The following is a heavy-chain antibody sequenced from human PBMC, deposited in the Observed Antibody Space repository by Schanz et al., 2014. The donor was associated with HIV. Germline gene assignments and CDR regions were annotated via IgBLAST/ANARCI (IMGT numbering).Heavy chain of an antibody. J-gene: IGHJ4*02. CDR2: MNPNSGNT. CDR1: GYTFTNND. V-gene: IGHV1-8*01. CDR3: ARGLTKYYHDSSSFYIRDFDY. D-gene: IGHD3-22*01. Sequence: QVQLVQSGAEVKEPGASVKVSCKASGYTFTNNDINWVRPATGQGLEWMGWMNPNSGNTGYAQKFQGRVTITRNTSISTAYMELTSLRSEDTAVYYCARGLTKYYHDSSSFYIRDFDYWGLGTLVTVSS.